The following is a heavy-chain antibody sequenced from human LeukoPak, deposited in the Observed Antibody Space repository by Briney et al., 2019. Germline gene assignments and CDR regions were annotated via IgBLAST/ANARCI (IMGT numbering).Heavy chain of an antibody. J-gene: IGHJ4*02. CDR2: IVVGSGNT. D-gene: IGHD6-19*01. CDR3: AADTSLYSSGWYSGTVDY. V-gene: IGHV1-58*01. Sequence: SVKVSCKASGFTFTSSAVQWVRQARGQRLEWIGWIVVGSGNTNYAQKFQERVTITRDMSTSTAYMELSSLRSEDTAVYYCAADTSLYSSGWYSGTVDYWGQGTLVTVSS. CDR1: GFTFTSSA.